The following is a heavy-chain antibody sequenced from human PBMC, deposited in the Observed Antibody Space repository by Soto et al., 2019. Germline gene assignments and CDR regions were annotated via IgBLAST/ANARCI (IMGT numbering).Heavy chain of an antibody. D-gene: IGHD2-2*01. V-gene: IGHV4-61*01. CDR2: IYYSGRT. CDR3: ARGGYCSSTSCYPIDY. CDR1: GGSVRSGSYY. Sequence: PAETLSLTCTVSGGSVRSGSYYWSWIRQPPGKGLEWIGYIYYSGRTNYNPSLKSRVTISVDTSKNQFSLKLSSVTAADTAVYYCARGGYCSSTSCYPIDYWGQGTLVTVSS. J-gene: IGHJ4*02.